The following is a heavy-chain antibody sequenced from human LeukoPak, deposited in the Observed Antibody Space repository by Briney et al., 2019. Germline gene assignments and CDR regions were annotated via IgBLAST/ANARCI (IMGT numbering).Heavy chain of an antibody. V-gene: IGHV3-48*01. CDR1: GFTFSSYS. CDR3: AREYCSSTSCVYDY. D-gene: IGHD2-2*01. J-gene: IGHJ4*02. Sequence: GGSLRLSCAASGFTFSSYSMNWVRQAPGKGLEGVSYISSSSSTIYYADSVKGRFTISRDKAKNSLYLLMNSLRAEDTAVYYCAREYCSSTSCVYDYWGQGTLVTVSS. CDR2: ISSSSSTI.